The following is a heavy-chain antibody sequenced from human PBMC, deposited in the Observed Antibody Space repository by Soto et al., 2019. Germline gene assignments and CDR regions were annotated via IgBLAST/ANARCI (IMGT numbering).Heavy chain of an antibody. CDR2: VFSSGST. CDR3: ARHWWSSGSYLVFDS. Sequence: QVQLQESGPGLLKPSETLSLTCTISGASTGGYYWSWIRQSPGRGLEWIGYVFSSGSTTYSPSLQSRVAISIVTSKRQFFLKLTSVTAADTALYYCARHWWSSGSYLVFDSWGQGTQVTVSS. D-gene: IGHD6-19*01. V-gene: IGHV4-59*08. CDR1: GASTGGYY. J-gene: IGHJ4*02.